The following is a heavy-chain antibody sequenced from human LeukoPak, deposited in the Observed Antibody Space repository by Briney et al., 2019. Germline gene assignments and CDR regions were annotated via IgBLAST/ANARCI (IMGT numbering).Heavy chain of an antibody. D-gene: IGHD3-22*01. CDR3: ARYYYDTSDYYALYSYYYYIDV. J-gene: IGHJ6*03. Sequence: GGSLRLSCAASGFTFSSYAMGWVRQAPGKGLEWVSSISSNSIYYVDSVKGRFTISRDNTKNSLYLQMNSLRAEDTAVYYCARYYYDTSDYYALYSYYYYIDVWGKGTTVTVPS. V-gene: IGHV3-21*01. CDR1: GFTFSSYA. CDR2: ISSNSI.